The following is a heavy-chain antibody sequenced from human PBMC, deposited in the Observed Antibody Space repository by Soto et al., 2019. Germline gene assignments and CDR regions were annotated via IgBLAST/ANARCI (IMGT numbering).Heavy chain of an antibody. J-gene: IGHJ4*02. D-gene: IGHD6-13*01. CDR1: GYTFTSYD. CDR2: MNPNTGNT. V-gene: IGHV1-8*01. CDR3: ARVIGSSWYYFDY. Sequence: QVQLVQSGAEVKKPGASVKVSCKASGYTFTSYDINWGRQATGQGLEWMGWMNPNTGNTGYAQKFQGRVTMTRNTSISKAYMELNSLRSEDTAVYYCARVIGSSWYYFDYWGQGTLAAVSS.